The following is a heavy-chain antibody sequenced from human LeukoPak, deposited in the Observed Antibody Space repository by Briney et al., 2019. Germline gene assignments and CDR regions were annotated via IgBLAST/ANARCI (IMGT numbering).Heavy chain of an antibody. D-gene: IGHD6-13*01. CDR2: IYYSGST. J-gene: IGHJ4*02. Sequence: SETLSLTCTVSGGSISSGGYYWSWIRQHPGKGLEWIVYIYYSGSTYYNPSLKSRVTISVDTSKNQFSLKLSSVTAADTAVYYCARVMGISYSSSWYYFDYWGQGTLVTVSS. CDR1: GGSISSGGYY. CDR3: ARVMGISYSSSWYYFDY. V-gene: IGHV4-31*03.